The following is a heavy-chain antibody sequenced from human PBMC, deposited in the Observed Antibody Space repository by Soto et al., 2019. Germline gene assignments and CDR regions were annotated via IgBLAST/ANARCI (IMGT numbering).Heavy chain of an antibody. V-gene: IGHV1-18*01. Sequence: ASVKVSCKASGYTFTSYGISWVRQAPGQGLEWIGWISAYKGNTNYAQKLQGRVTMTTDTSTSTAYMELWSLRSDDTAVYFCARDRVVVYCSGGSCYDYYYYMDVWGQGTLVTVSS. CDR3: ARDRVVVYCSGGSCYDYYYYMDV. J-gene: IGHJ6*03. CDR1: GYTFTSYG. CDR2: ISAYKGNT. D-gene: IGHD2-15*01.